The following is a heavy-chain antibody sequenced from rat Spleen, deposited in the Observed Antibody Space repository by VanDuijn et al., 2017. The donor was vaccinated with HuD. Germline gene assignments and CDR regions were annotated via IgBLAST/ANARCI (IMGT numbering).Heavy chain of an antibody. J-gene: IGHJ4*01. CDR1: GFTFSNYD. D-gene: IGHD1-1*01. CDR3: GRTSLQWFRMDA. V-gene: IGHV5-7*01. CDR2: ITYDGFST. Sequence: EVRLVESGGLLVQPGRSMKVSCAASGFTFSNYDMAWVRQAPRRGLDWVASITYDGFSTHYRDSVKGRFTISRDNAKSTLYLQMDSLRSEDTATYYCGRTSLQWFRMDAWGQGTSLTVSS.